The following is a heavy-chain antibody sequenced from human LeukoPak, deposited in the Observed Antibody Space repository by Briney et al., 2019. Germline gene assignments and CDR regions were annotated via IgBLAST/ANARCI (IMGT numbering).Heavy chain of an antibody. V-gene: IGHV4-31*03. CDR1: GGSISSGGYY. D-gene: IGHD3-22*01. CDR2: IYYSGST. J-gene: IGHJ3*02. Sequence: SETLSLTCTVSGGSISSGGYYWSWIRQHPGKGLEWLGYIYYSGSTYYNPSLKSRVTISVDTSKNQFSLKLSSVTAADTAVYYCARVENVTYYDSRAGAFDIWGQGTMVTVSS. CDR3: ARVENVTYYDSRAGAFDI.